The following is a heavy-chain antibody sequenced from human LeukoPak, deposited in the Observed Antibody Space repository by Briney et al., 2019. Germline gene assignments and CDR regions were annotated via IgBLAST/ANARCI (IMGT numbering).Heavy chain of an antibody. CDR3: AKAALRYQLLSSLDY. CDR2: ISGSGGRT. CDR1: GFTFGSYA. V-gene: IGHV3-23*01. D-gene: IGHD2-2*01. Sequence: GGSLRLSCAASGFTFGSYAMNWVRQAPGKGLEWVSTISGSGGRTYYADSVKGRFTISRDNSKNTLYLQMNSLRAEDTAIYYCAKAALRYQLLSSLDYWGQGTLVTVSS. J-gene: IGHJ4*02.